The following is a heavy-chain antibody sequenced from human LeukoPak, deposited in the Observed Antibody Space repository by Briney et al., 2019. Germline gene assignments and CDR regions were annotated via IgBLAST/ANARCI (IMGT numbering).Heavy chain of an antibody. D-gene: IGHD3-16*01. Sequence: ASVKVSCKASGYTFTGYYMHWVRQAPGQGLEWMGRINPNSSGTNYAQKFQGRVTMTRDTSISTAYMELSRLRSDDTAVYYCARAEDYDYVWGSPWWGQGTLVTVSS. J-gene: IGHJ4*02. CDR3: ARAEDYDYVWGSPW. CDR2: INPNSSGT. V-gene: IGHV1-2*06. CDR1: GYTFTGYY.